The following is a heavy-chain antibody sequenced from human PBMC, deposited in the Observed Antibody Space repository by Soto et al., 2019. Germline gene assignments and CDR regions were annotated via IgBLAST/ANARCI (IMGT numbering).Heavy chain of an antibody. D-gene: IGHD3-22*01. CDR2: IIPIFGTA. CDR3: ARDPFYYYDSSGYLNY. CDR1: GGTFSSYA. Sequence: QVQLVQSGAEVKKPGSSVKVSCKASGGTFSSYAISWVRQAPGQGLDCMGGIIPIFGTANYAQKFQGRVTITADESTIKAYMELSSMRSDDTAVYYGARDPFYYYDSSGYLNYWGQGTLVTVSS. J-gene: IGHJ4*02. V-gene: IGHV1-69*01.